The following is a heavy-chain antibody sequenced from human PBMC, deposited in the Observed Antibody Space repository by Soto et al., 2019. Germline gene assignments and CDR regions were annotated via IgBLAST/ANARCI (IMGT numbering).Heavy chain of an antibody. CDR1: GYTFTSYA. CDR3: ARGGEPIDY. CDR2: INAGNGNT. J-gene: IGHJ4*02. V-gene: IGHV1-3*01. D-gene: IGHD2-21*01. Sequence: GASVKVSSKASGYTFTSYAMHWVRQAPGQRLEWMGWINAGNGNTKHSQKFQGRVTITRDTSASTAYMELSSLRPEDTAVYYCARGGEPIDYWGQGTLVTVSS.